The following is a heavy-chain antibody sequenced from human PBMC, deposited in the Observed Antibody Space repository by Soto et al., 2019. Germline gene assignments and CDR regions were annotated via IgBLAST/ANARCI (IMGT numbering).Heavy chain of an antibody. J-gene: IGHJ6*01. D-gene: IGHD3-9*01. CDR1: TSTFSSSG. CDR2: HSNDGITK. V-gene: IGHV3-30*02. Sequence: PVGSLRLCCASSTSTFSSSGWHCVRQAPGRCLEWVAFHSNDGITKTYGDSVKGRFTISRDNSEKMVFLQMNSLRSDDTAIYYCAKDGHHFDVEVWGQGTTGNVSS. CDR3: AKDGHHFDVEV.